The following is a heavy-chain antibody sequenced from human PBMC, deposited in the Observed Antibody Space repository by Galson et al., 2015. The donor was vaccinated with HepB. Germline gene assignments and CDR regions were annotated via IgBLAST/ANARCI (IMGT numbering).Heavy chain of an antibody. CDR3: ARGPPDRWEPNRYYFDY. Sequence: SVKVSCKASGYTFTSYYMHWVRQAPGQGLEWMGIINPSGGSTSYAQKFQGRVTMTRDTSTSTVYMELSSLRSEDTAVYYCARGPPDRWEPNRYYFDYWGQGTLVTVSS. D-gene: IGHD1-14*01. V-gene: IGHV1-46*01. J-gene: IGHJ4*02. CDR1: GYTFTSYY. CDR2: INPSGGST.